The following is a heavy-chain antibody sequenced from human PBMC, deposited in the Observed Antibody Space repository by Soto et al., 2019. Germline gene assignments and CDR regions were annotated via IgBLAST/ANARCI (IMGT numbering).Heavy chain of an antibody. Sequence: QVQVVESGGGVVQPGRSLRLSCAASGFTFSSHAMHWVRQAPGKGLEWVAFISYDGSNQHYADSVKGRFTISRDNSENTLYLQMHSLRGEDTAMYYCARDLGAWKFDYWGQGTLVTVSS. CDR1: GFTFSSHA. J-gene: IGHJ4*02. V-gene: IGHV3-30-3*01. CDR2: ISYDGSNQ. CDR3: ARDLGAWKFDY. D-gene: IGHD1-1*01.